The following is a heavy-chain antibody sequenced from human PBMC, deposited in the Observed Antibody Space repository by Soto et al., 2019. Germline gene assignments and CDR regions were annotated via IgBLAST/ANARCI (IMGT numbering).Heavy chain of an antibody. CDR1: GFTFSSYA. V-gene: IGHV3-48*02. D-gene: IGHD2-8*01. CDR2: ISGSDSSTI. Sequence: EVQLLESGGGLVRPGGSLRLSCAASGFTFSSYAMSWVRQAPGKGLEWVSTISGSDSSTISYADSVKGRFTVSRDNAKNSLYLQMNSLRDEDTAVYYCARVGRGVYGMDVWGQGTSVTVSS. J-gene: IGHJ6*02. CDR3: ARVGRGVYGMDV.